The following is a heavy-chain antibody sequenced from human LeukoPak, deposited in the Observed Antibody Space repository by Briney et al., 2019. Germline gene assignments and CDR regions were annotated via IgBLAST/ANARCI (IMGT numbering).Heavy chain of an antibody. V-gene: IGHV3-21*01. D-gene: IGHD2-15*01. J-gene: IGHJ4*02. CDR1: GFTFSRYS. CDR2: ISASTSYI. Sequence: GGSLRLSCAASGFTFSRYSMNWVRQAPGKGLEWVSSISASTSYIYYADSVKGRFTISRDNAENSLYLQMNSLRAEDTAVYYCARDRGGRTGLDDWGQGTLVTVSS. CDR3: ARDRGGRTGLDD.